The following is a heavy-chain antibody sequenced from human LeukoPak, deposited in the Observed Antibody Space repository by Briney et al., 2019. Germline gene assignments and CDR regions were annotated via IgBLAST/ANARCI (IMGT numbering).Heavy chain of an antibody. CDR3: ARDTYASSGYSYGIY. D-gene: IGHD3-22*01. Sequence: TSETLSLTCAVYGGSFSGYYWSWIRQPPGKGLEWIGEINQSGSTNYNPSLKSRVTISVDTSKKQFDLKLRYVTAAATAVYYCARDTYASSGYSYGIYWGQGTLVTVSS. CDR1: GGSFSGYY. CDR2: INQSGST. J-gene: IGHJ4*02. V-gene: IGHV4-34*01.